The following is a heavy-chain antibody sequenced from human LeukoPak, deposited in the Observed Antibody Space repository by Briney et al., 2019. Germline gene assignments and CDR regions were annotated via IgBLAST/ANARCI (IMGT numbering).Heavy chain of an antibody. CDR1: GYRLNELS. CDR2: FDPEEGKT. Sequence: ASVKVSCKVSGYRLNELSIHWVRQGPGKGLEWMGGFDPEEGKTIYAQKLQGRVSMTEDTSTDTAFMELRSLRSEDTAVCYCATNTYNGYAIDSWGQGTLITVSS. V-gene: IGHV1-24*01. J-gene: IGHJ4*02. CDR3: ATNTYNGYAIDS. D-gene: IGHD5-12*01.